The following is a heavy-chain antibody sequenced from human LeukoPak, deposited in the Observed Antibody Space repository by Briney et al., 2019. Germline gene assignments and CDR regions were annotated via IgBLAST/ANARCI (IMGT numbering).Heavy chain of an antibody. J-gene: IGHJ4*02. V-gene: IGHV3-48*01. CDR1: GFTFSSYS. CDR2: IGSSSDTI. CDR3: ARDRLVDY. D-gene: IGHD6-19*01. Sequence: HPGGSLRLSCAASGFTFSSYSMNWVRQAPGKGLEWVSYIGSSSDTIYYADSVKGRFTISRDNAKNSLYLQMNSLRAEDTAVYYCARDRLVDYWGQGTLVTVSS.